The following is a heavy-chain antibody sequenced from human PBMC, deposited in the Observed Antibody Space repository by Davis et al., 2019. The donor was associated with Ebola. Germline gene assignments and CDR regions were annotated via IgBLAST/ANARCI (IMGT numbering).Heavy chain of an antibody. V-gene: IGHV4-59*06. Sequence: MPSETLSLTCTVSGGSISSYYWSWIRQPPGKGLEWIGYIYYSGSTYYNPSLKSRVTISVDTSKNQFSLKLSSVTAADTAVYYCARVFTMVRGVVRGDGMDVWGKGTTVTVSS. CDR1: GGSISSYY. CDR3: ARVFTMVRGVVRGDGMDV. J-gene: IGHJ6*04. D-gene: IGHD3-10*01. CDR2: IYYSGST.